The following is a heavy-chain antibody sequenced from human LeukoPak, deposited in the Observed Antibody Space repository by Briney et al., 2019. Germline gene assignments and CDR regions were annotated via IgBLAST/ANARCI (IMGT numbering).Heavy chain of an antibody. D-gene: IGHD6-19*01. CDR1: GFTFDDYA. Sequence: PGGSLRLSCAASGFTFDDYAMYWVRQAPGKGLEWVSSISWNSGSIGYADSVKGRFTISRDNAKNSLYLQMNSLRAEDTALYYCAKDIVLSSSGRGAFDIWGQGTMVTASS. CDR3: AKDIVLSSSGRGAFDI. V-gene: IGHV3-9*01. J-gene: IGHJ3*02. CDR2: ISWNSGSI.